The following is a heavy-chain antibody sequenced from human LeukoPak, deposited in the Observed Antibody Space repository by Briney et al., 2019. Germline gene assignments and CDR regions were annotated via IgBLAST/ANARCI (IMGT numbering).Heavy chain of an antibody. V-gene: IGHV3-30*18. CDR2: ISYDGIDI. Sequence: GGSLRLSCRASGFTFSNYAINWVRQAPGKGLEWVAAISYDGIDIAYADSVRGRFTISRDNSKSTLYLQMSSLRAEDSALYYCAKHLFHYRKYNSDYGVLDTWGQGTLVTVSS. CDR3: AKHLFHYRKYNSDYGVLDT. D-gene: IGHD4-11*01. J-gene: IGHJ5*02. CDR1: GFTFSNYA.